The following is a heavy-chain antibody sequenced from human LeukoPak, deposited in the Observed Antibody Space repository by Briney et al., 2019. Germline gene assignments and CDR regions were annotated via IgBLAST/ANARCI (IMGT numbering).Heavy chain of an antibody. CDR1: GFRFDEYA. Sequence: GGSLRLSCAASGFRFDEYAMHWVRQVPGSGLEWVSGIAWNGGHIGYADSVKGRFTISRDNAKNSLYLQMNSLRAEDTAVYYCARDRYSSGWYSHHVAGKFDYWGQGTLVTVSS. D-gene: IGHD6-19*01. CDR3: ARDRYSSGWYSHHVAGKFDY. J-gene: IGHJ4*02. CDR2: IAWNGGHI. V-gene: IGHV3-9*01.